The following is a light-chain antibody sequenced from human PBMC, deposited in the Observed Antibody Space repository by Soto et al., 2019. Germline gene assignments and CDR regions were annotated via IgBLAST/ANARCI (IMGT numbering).Light chain of an antibody. CDR2: SAS. J-gene: IGKJ3*01. CDR1: QSINTW. Sequence: DIQMTQSPSTLSASVGDRVTITCRASQSINTWLAWYQQKPGKAPKLLIYSASTLESGVPSRFSGSGSGTEFTLTISSLQPDDFSAYYCQQYNTYSGTFGPGTKVDIK. CDR3: QQYNTYSGT. V-gene: IGKV1-5*03.